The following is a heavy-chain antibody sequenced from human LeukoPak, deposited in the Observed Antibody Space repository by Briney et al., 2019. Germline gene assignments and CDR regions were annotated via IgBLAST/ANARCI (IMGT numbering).Heavy chain of an antibody. D-gene: IGHD3-9*01. CDR1: GYTFTGYY. CDR3: AREEEYYDISSRGVCFDY. CDR2: INPNSGGT. J-gene: IGHJ4*02. Sequence: ASVKVSCKASGYTFTGYYMHWVRQAPGQGLEWMGWINPNSGGTNYAQKFQGRVTMTRDTSISTAYMELSRLRSDDTAVYYCAREEEYYDISSRGVCFDYWGQGTLVTVSS. V-gene: IGHV1-2*02.